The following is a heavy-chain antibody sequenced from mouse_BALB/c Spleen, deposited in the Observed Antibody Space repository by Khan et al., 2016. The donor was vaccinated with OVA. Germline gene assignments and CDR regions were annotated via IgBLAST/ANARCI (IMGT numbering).Heavy chain of an antibody. CDR3: ARKGTRASY. J-gene: IGHJ2*01. Sequence: QIQLVQSGAELVKPGASVKMSCKASGYTFTSYTMHWVKQRPGQGLEWIGYINPSSGYTKYNQKFKDKATLTADKSSSTAYMQLSSLTSEDSAVYYGARKGTRASYWGQGTTLTVSS. CDR1: GYTFTSYT. V-gene: IGHV1-4*01. CDR2: INPSSGYT. D-gene: IGHD3-1*01.